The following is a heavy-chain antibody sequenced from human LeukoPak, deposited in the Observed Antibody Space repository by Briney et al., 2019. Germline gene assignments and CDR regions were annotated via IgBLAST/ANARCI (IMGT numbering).Heavy chain of an antibody. CDR1: GGSISSYY. V-gene: IGHV4-59*01. CDR2: IYYSGST. CDR3: ARAPLWFGELYYYFDY. D-gene: IGHD3-10*01. J-gene: IGHJ4*02. Sequence: SETLSLTCTVSGGSISSYYWSWIRQPPGKALEWIGYIYYSGSTNYNPSLKSRVTISVDTSKNQFSLKLSSVTAADTAVYYCARAPLWFGELYYYFDYWGQGTLVTVSS.